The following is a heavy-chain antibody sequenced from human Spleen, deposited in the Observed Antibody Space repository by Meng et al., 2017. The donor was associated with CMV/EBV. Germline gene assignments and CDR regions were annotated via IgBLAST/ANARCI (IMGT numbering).Heavy chain of an antibody. CDR3: ARTRSLYYYYGMDV. CDR2: MSRGSNYI. V-gene: IGHV3-21*01. CDR1: GFTFSSYS. J-gene: IGHJ6*02. Sequence: GGSLRLSCVASGFTFSSYSMNWVRQPQGKGLEWVPSMSRGSNYIYYADSVKGRFTISRDNARDSLYLEMYSLRAEDTAVYYCARTRSLYYYYGMDVWGQGTKVTVSS.